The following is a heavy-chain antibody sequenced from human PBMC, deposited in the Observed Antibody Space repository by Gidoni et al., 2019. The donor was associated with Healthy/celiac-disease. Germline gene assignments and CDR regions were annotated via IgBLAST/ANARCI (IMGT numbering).Heavy chain of an antibody. CDR1: GFTFSRYG. D-gene: IGHD2-2*02. V-gene: IGHV3-33*01. Sequence: QVQLVESGGGVVQPGRSLRLSCAASGFTFSRYGMPWVRQAPGKGLEWVAVIWYDGSNKYYADSVKGRFTISRDNSKNTLYLQMNSLRAEDTAVYYCARRGYCSSTSCYIAASGYYYGMDVWGQGTTVTVSS. J-gene: IGHJ6*02. CDR2: IWYDGSNK. CDR3: ARRGYCSSTSCYIAASGYYYGMDV.